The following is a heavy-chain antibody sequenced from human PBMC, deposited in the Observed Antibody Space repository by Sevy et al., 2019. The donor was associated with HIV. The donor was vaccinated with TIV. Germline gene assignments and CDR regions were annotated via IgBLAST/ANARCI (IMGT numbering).Heavy chain of an antibody. J-gene: IGHJ3*01. CDR1: GFTFSNYW. Sequence: GGSLRLSCAASGFTFSNYWMHWVRQAPGKGLVWVSRIKTDGSSRDSAGSVKGRFFISRDNAKNLVYLQMDSLRAEDTAVYYCAREGDTVLVPTAVDAFDFWGQGTMVTVSS. V-gene: IGHV3-74*01. CDR2: IKTDGSSR. D-gene: IGHD2-2*01. CDR3: AREGDTVLVPTAVDAFDF.